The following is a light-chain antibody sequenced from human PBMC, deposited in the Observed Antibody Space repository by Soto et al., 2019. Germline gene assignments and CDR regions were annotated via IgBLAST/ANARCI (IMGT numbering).Light chain of an antibody. CDR2: AAS. J-gene: IGKJ5*01. CDR1: QDISSW. Sequence: DIQMTQSPSSVSASVGDRVTITCRASQDISSWLAWYQQKPGKAPKLLIYAASSLQSGVPSRFSGSGSGTDCTLTISSLQPEDFATYYCNQANSFPITFGQGTRLEIK. CDR3: NQANSFPIT. V-gene: IGKV1-12*01.